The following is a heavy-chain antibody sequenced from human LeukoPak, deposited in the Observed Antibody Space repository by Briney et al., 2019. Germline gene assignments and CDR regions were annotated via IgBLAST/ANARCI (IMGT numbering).Heavy chain of an antibody. CDR3: ARGAGTTVYYIDV. Sequence: PGGSLRLSCAGSGFTFRTFPMHWVRQAPGKGLQWLAVISKDGTHKYYADSVKGRFTISRDNSKNTLFLQMNSLTTEDTAVYYCARGAGTTVYYIDVWGNGTTVTVSS. J-gene: IGHJ6*03. D-gene: IGHD1-7*01. V-gene: IGHV3-30*01. CDR1: GFTFRTFP. CDR2: ISKDGTHK.